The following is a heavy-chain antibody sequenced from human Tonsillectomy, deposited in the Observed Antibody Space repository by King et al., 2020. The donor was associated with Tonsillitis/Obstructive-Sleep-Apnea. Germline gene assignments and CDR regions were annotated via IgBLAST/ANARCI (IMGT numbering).Heavy chain of an antibody. Sequence: EVQLVESGGGVVQPGGSLRLSCAASGFTNDDFNMNWVRQAPGKGLEWVSHISWDGSRTFYADSVEGRFTISRDNSRNSLYLQMNSLSTEETAFYYCTARLYGHYWRQGTLVTVSS. J-gene: IGHJ4*02. D-gene: IGHD3-3*01. V-gene: IGHV3-43*01. CDR1: GFTNDDFN. CDR2: ISWDGSRT. CDR3: TARLYGHY.